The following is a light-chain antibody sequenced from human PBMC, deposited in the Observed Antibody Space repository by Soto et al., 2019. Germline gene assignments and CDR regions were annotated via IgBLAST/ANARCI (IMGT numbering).Light chain of an antibody. V-gene: IGKV1-39*01. CDR2: AAS. Sequence: DIQMTQSPSSLSASVGDSVTITCRASQSISNYLNWYQQKPGKAPKLLVYAASSLQSGVPSRFSGSGSGTDFTLPISSLQPEDFETYYCQQSYSTPFTFGPGTKVDIK. J-gene: IGKJ3*01. CDR3: QQSYSTPFT. CDR1: QSISNY.